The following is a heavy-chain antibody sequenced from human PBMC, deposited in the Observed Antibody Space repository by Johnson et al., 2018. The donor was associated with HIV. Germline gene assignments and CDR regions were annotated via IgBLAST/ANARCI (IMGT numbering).Heavy chain of an antibody. V-gene: IGHV3-20*04. CDR2: LNWNGGNT. CDR1: GFTFDDYG. CDR3: ARVIGYDNNGKAVDV. J-gene: IGHJ3*01. D-gene: IGHD3-22*01. Sequence: VLLVESGGGVVRPGGSLRLSCAASGFTFDDYGMSWVRQAPGTGLEWVSGLNWNGGNTGYAVSVKGRFTISRDNAKNSLYLQMNSLRAEDTALYYCARVIGYDNNGKAVDVWGQGTMVTVSS.